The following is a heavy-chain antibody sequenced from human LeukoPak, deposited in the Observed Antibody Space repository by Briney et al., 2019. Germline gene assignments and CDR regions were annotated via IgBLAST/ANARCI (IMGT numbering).Heavy chain of an antibody. CDR1: GGSISSSSYF. CDR3: ARPSAISLNADRPWIY. D-gene: IGHD5-18*01. J-gene: IGHJ4*02. Sequence: SETLSLTCTVSGGSISSSSYFWGWIRQPPGEGLEWIGSIYYSGSTYYNPSLKSRVTISVDTSMNQFSLKLSSVTAADTAVYYCARPSAISLNADRPWIYWGRGTLVTVSS. CDR2: IYYSGST. V-gene: IGHV4-39*01.